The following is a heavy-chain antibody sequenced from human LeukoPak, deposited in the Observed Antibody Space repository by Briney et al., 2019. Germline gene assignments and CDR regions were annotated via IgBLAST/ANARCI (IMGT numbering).Heavy chain of an antibody. Sequence: TSETLSLTCTVSGGSISSGSYYWSWIRQPAGKGLEWIGSIYYSGSTYYNPSLKSRVTISVDTSKNQFSLKLSSVTAADTAVYYCWTAGYSSSWYYNLVDYWAREPWSPSPQ. CDR1: GGSISSGSYY. V-gene: IGHV4-39*07. CDR2: IYYSGST. CDR3: WTAGYSSSWYYNLVDY. J-gene: IGHJ4*02. D-gene: IGHD6-13*01.